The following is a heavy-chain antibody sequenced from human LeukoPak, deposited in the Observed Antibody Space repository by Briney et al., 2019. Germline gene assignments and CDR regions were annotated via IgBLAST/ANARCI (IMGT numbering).Heavy chain of an antibody. D-gene: IGHD6-13*01. CDR3: VSGLTAAGSDYYYFYYMDV. Sequence: SETLSLTCAVYGGSFSGYYWSWVRQPPGKGLEWIGEVNHSGSTNYNPSLQSRVTISVDTSKNQFSLKLSSVTAADPAVYYCVSGLTAAGSDYYYFYYMDVWGKGTTVTVSS. CDR2: VNHSGST. J-gene: IGHJ6*03. CDR1: GGSFSGYY. V-gene: IGHV4-34*01.